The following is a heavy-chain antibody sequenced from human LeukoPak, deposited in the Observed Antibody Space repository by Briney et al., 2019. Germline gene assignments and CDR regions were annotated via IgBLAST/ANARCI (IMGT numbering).Heavy chain of an antibody. J-gene: IGHJ4*02. CDR3: ARGVSYDSSGYYYFDY. V-gene: IGHV3-64*01. CDR2: ISSNGGST. Sequence: GSLRLSCAASGFTFSSYAMHWVRQAPGKGLEYVSAISSNGGSTYYANSVKGRFTISRDNSKNTLYLQMGSLRAEDMAVYYCARGVSYDSSGYYYFDYWGQGTLVTVSS. D-gene: IGHD3-22*01. CDR1: GFTFSSYA.